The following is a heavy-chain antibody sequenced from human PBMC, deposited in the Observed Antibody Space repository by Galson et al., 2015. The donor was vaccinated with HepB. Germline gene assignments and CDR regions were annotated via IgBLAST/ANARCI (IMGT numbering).Heavy chain of an antibody. Sequence: SLRLSCAASGFTFSSYWMHWVRQAPGKGLVWVSRINSDGSSTSYADSVKGRFTISRDNAKNTLYLQMNSLRAEDTAVYYCAREGLLWFGELQYGMDVWGQGTTVTVSS. CDR2: INSDGSST. J-gene: IGHJ6*02. CDR3: AREGLLWFGELQYGMDV. CDR1: GFTFSSYW. D-gene: IGHD3-10*01. V-gene: IGHV3-74*01.